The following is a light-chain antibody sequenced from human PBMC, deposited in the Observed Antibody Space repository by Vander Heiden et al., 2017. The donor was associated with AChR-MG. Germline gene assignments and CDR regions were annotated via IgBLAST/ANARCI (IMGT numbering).Light chain of an antibody. CDR2: GAS. J-gene: IGKJ1*01. Sequence: EIVMTQSPATLSVSPGERATLSCRASQSVSSNLAWYQQKPGQAPRLLIYGASTRATGIPARFSGSGSGTEFTLTISSLQSEDFAVYYWQQYNNWAGTCGKGTKVEIK. V-gene: IGKV3-15*01. CDR3: QQYNNWAGT. CDR1: QSVSSN.